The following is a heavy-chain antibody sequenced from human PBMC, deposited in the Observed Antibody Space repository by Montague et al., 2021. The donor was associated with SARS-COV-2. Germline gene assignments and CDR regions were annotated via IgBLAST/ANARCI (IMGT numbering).Heavy chain of an antibody. CDR3: VRHPRYGGLNGPPDF. D-gene: IGHD3-9*01. CDR2: VLYNKGT. Sequence: SETLSLTCTVSGVSVTDYYWSWIRQPPGKGLEWVGDVLYNKGTNFNSSLKSRVAISVDTSKNQFSLRLTSVTAADTAFYYCVRHPRYGGLNGPPDFWGQGTSVTVSS. J-gene: IGHJ6*02. CDR1: GVSVTDYY. V-gene: IGHV4-59*08.